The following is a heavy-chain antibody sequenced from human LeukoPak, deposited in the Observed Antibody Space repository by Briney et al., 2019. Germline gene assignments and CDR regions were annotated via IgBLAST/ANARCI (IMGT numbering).Heavy chain of an antibody. Sequence: VASVKVSCKASGGTFSSYAISWVRQAPGQGLEWMGRIIPILGIANYAQKFQGRVTITADKSTSTAYMELSSLRSEDTAVYYCARCRGYSGYDYYYYGMDVWGQGTTVTVSS. D-gene: IGHD5-12*01. CDR2: IIPILGIA. J-gene: IGHJ6*02. V-gene: IGHV1-69*04. CDR1: GGTFSSYA. CDR3: ARCRGYSGYDYYYYGMDV.